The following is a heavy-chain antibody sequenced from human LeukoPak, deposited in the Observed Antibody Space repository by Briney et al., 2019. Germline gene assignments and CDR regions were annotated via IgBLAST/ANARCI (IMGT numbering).Heavy chain of an antibody. Sequence: ASVKVSCKSSGFTFTDEYIHWVRQAPGQGLGWMGIINPSGGTTSYAQKFQGRFTLTADKSTTTVYMELSSLRSEDTAVYYCVRSGYDYDWFDPWGQGTLVTVSS. J-gene: IGHJ5*02. CDR1: GFTFTDEY. CDR2: INPSGGTT. CDR3: VRSGYDYDWFDP. V-gene: IGHV1-46*01. D-gene: IGHD5-12*01.